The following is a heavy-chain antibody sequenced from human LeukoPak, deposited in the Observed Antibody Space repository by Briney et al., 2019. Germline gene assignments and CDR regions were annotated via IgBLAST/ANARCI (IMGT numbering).Heavy chain of an antibody. CDR2: INPNSGGT. J-gene: IGHJ5*02. CDR3: ARDKKDYYDSSGYYTSPGFDP. V-gene: IGHV1-2*06. D-gene: IGHD3-22*01. CDR1: GYTFTGYY. Sequence: ASVKVSCKASGYTFTGYYMHWVRQAPGQGLEWMGRINPNSGGTNYAQKFQGRVTMTRDTSISTAYMELSRLRSDDTAVYYCARDKKDYYDSSGYYTSPGFDPWGQGTLVTVSS.